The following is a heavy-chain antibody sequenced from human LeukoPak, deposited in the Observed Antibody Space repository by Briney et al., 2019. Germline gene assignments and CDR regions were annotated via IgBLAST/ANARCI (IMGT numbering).Heavy chain of an antibody. CDR3: ARNPTGYPNWFDS. Sequence: GGSLRLSCAASGFTFSDYVMSWVRQAPGKGLEWVSAIGGSGDATYYADTAKGRLTISRDISKSSLYLQMNSLRAEDTAVYYCARNPTGYPNWFDSWGQGTLVTVSS. CDR2: IGGSGDAT. D-gene: IGHD4-17*01. CDR1: GFTFSDYV. V-gene: IGHV3-23*01. J-gene: IGHJ5*01.